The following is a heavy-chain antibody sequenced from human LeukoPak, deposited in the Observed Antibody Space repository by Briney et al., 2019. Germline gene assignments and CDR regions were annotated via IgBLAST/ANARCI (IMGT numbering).Heavy chain of an antibody. CDR1: GFTVSSNY. Sequence: GGSLRLSCAASGFTVSSNYMSWVRQAPGKGLECASYISPSGATKYYADSVRGRFTISRDNVKNSLYLQMNSLRAEDTAVYYCARSSFSGSYLDYWGQGTLVTVSS. J-gene: IGHJ4*02. V-gene: IGHV3-11*04. D-gene: IGHD1-26*01. CDR2: ISPSGATK. CDR3: ARSSFSGSYLDY.